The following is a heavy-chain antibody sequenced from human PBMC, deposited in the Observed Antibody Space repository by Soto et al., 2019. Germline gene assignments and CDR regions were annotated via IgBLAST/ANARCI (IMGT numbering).Heavy chain of an antibody. CDR2: IYSGGST. V-gene: IGHV4-61*01. D-gene: IGHD2-2*01. J-gene: IGHJ6*02. CDR3: ARFVRSCSATTCSTRADV. CDR1: GGFVNSDTHS. Sequence: WETLSLTCTVSGGFVNSDTHSWSWIRQTPGKRLEWIGFIYSGGSTKNPSLRSRVTMSVDTSKNQFSLKLRSVIVADTAVYHCARFVRSCSATTCSTRADVWGQGITVTVSS.